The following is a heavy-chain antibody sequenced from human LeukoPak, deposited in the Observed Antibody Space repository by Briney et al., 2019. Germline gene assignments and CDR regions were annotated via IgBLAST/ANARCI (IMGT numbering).Heavy chain of an antibody. Sequence: SETLSLTCTVSGGSISSYYWSWVRQPPGKGLEWIAYISDIGSINYNPSLKSRVTISLDTSKDQFSLKLSSVTAADTAVYYCAGHHPRNTVDFWGQGTLVTVSS. V-gene: IGHV4-59*08. CDR3: AGHHPRNTVDF. CDR1: GGSISSYY. J-gene: IGHJ4*02. CDR2: ISDIGSI. D-gene: IGHD2/OR15-2a*01.